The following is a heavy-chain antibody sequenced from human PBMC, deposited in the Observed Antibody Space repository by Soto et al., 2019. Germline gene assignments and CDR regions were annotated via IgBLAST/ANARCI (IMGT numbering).Heavy chain of an antibody. CDR2: MNPNSGNT. D-gene: IGHD6-19*01. CDR1: GYTFTSYD. J-gene: IGHJ4*02. Sequence: QVQLVQSGAEVKKPGASVKVSCKASGYTFTSYDINWVRQATGQGLEWMGWMNPNSGNTGYAQKCQGRVTMTRHTSISTAYMELSSLRSEDTAVYYCARALHRHLAVAGNDLDYWGQGTLVTVSS. V-gene: IGHV1-8*01. CDR3: ARALHRHLAVAGNDLDY.